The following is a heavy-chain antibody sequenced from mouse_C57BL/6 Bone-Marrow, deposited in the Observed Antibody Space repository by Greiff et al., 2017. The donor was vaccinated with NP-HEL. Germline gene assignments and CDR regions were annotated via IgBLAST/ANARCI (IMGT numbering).Heavy chain of an antibody. CDR3: ARGAIYYSNPWFAY. CDR1: GYTFTSYW. CDR2: IDPSDSYT. V-gene: IGHV1-69*01. D-gene: IGHD2-5*01. J-gene: IGHJ3*01. Sequence: VQLQQPGAELVMPGASVKLSCTASGYTFTSYWMHWVQQSPGQGLEWIGEIDPSDSYTNYNHKFKGKSTLTVAKSSSTAYMQLSSLTAEDSAVYYCARGAIYYSNPWFAYWGKGTLVTVSA.